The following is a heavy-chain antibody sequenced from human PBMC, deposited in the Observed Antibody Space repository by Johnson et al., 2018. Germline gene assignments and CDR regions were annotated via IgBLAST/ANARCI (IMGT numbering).Heavy chain of an antibody. V-gene: IGHV3-23*01. CDR2: ISGGGGNT. J-gene: IGHJ4*02. D-gene: IGHD3-10*01. Sequence: VQLQQSGGGLVQPGESLRLSCAASGFTFSSYAMTWVRQAPGKGLEWVSSISGGGGNTYYADALQGRFTISRGNSGNTLYLKIHSLRIEDTAIYYCAKVFWVGDPMRFWGQGTLVTVSS. CDR3: AKVFWVGDPMRF. CDR1: GFTFSSYA.